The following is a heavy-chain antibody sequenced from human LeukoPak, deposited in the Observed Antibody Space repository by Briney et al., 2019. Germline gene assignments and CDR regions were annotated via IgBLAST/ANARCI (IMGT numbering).Heavy chain of an antibody. D-gene: IGHD3-16*02. Sequence: GGSLRLSCAASGFVFSGYCMHCIRRAPRKGLVWVSRIDSDGSTSYAASVKGRFTIARDNAKNTLYLQMNSLRDEDTAVYYCAGHYCEGRYHYYYMAVWGRGPTVTVSS. CDR1: GFVFSGYC. J-gene: IGHJ6*03. CDR3: AGHYCEGRYHYYYMAV. CDR2: IDSDGST. V-gene: IGHV3-74*01.